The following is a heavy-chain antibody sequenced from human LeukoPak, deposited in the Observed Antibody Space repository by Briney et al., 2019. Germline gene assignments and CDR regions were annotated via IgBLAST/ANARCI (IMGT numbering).Heavy chain of an antibody. CDR3: AKDSGRSSGWSNYFDY. J-gene: IGHJ4*02. CDR1: GFTFSSYW. D-gene: IGHD6-19*01. CDR2: ISYDGSNK. V-gene: IGHV3-30*18. Sequence: GGSLRLSCAASGFTFSSYWMSWVRQAPGTGLEWVAVISYDGSNKYYADSVKGRFTISRDNSKNTLYLQMNSLRAEDTAVYYCAKDSGRSSGWSNYFDYWGQGTLVTVSS.